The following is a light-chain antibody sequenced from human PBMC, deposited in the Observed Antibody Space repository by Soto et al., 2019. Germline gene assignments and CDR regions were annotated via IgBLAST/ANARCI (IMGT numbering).Light chain of an antibody. J-gene: IGLJ1*01. V-gene: IGLV1-40*01. CDR1: SSNNGAGYD. CDR2: GNS. Sequence: VVTPPPPVSGAPGQRVTISCTGGSSNNGAGYDVHWYQQLPGTAPKLLIYGNSNRPSGVPDRFSGSKSGTSASLAITGLQAEDEADYYCQSYDSSLSGRYVFGTGTKVTVL. CDR3: QSYDSSLSGRYV.